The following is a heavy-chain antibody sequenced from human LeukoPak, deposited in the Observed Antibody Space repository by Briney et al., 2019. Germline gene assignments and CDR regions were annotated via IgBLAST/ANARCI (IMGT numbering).Heavy chain of an antibody. D-gene: IGHD3-22*01. CDR1: GFIFSNYG. Sequence: GGSLRLSCAGSGFIFSNYGMHWVRQAPGKGLEWVAFIWFDGSNTYYADSVKGRFTISRDNSKNSVFLEMNSLKAEDTAIYYCAKDAVRDSRGYNWFYSWGQGTRVTVSS. CDR2: IWFDGSNT. CDR3: AKDAVRDSRGYNWFYS. V-gene: IGHV3-30*02. J-gene: IGHJ5*01.